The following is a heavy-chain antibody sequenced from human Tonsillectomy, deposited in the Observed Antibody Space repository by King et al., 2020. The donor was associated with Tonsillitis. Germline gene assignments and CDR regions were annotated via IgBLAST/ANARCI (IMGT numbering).Heavy chain of an antibody. CDR2: IYSSGST. CDR1: GGSISSGSYY. J-gene: IGHJ4*02. Sequence: VPLQESGPGLVKPSQTLSLTCTVSGGSISSGSYYWSWIRQPAGKGLEWIGRIYSSGSTNYNPSLKSQVTISVDTSKNQFSLKLSSVTAADTAVYYCASGLSYDFWSGYYADYWGQGILVTVSS. CDR3: ASGLSYDFWSGYYADY. V-gene: IGHV4-61*02. D-gene: IGHD3-3*01.